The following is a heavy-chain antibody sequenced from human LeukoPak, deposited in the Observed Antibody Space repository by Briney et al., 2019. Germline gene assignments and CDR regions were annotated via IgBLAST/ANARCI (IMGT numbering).Heavy chain of an antibody. Sequence: GGSLRLSCAASGFTFSNFWMAWVRQAPGKGLEWVAHIKEDGSDKKYVDSVKGRFTISRDNPKNSLYLQMNSLRAEDTAVYYCARDIGYHAFDYWGQGGLVTVSS. CDR3: ARDIGYHAFDY. CDR1: GFTFSNFW. CDR2: IKEDGSDK. D-gene: IGHD5-12*01. J-gene: IGHJ4*02. V-gene: IGHV3-7*05.